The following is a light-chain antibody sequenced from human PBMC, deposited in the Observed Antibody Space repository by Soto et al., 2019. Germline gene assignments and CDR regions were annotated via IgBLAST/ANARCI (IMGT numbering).Light chain of an antibody. J-gene: IGLJ2*01. CDR1: SGHSSYI. CDR2: LEGSGSY. V-gene: IGLV4-60*03. CDR3: ETWDSNVV. Sequence: QPVLTQSSSASASLGSSVKLTCTLSSGHSSYIIAWHQQQPGKAPRYLMKLEGSGSYNKGSRVPDRFSGSSSGADRYLTISNLQSEDEADYYCETWDSNVVFGGGTKLTVL.